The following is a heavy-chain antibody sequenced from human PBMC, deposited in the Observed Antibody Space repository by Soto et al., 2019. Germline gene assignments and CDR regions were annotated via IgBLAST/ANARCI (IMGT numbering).Heavy chain of an antibody. J-gene: IGHJ4*02. CDR1: GFTFISYA. D-gene: IGHD6-13*01. V-gene: IGHV3-23*01. CDR3: ARRGPGTYFXY. Sequence: PGGSLILSCAASGFTFISYAMRWVRQAPGKGLEWVSAVSGSGGSTYYADSVKGRFTISRDNSKNTLYLQMNSLRAEDTAVYYCARRGPGTYFXYWGQGTLVXVSS. CDR2: VSGSGGST.